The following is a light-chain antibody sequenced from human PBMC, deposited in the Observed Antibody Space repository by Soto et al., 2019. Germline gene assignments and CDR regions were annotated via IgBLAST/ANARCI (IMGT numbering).Light chain of an antibody. CDR2: AAS. CDR3: LQDYEYPWT. CDR1: QGIRND. V-gene: IGKV1-6*01. Sequence: AIQMTQSPYSLSAPVGDSVTNTNRARQGIRNDLGWYKQKPGKAPKLLIYAASRLKSGVPSRFRGCGSCTYFTLTISSLQPEDFASYYCLQDYEYPWTLGQGTKVDIK. J-gene: IGKJ1*01.